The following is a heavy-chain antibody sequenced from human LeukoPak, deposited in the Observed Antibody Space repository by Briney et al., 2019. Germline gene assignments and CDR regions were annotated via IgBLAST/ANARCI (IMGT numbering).Heavy chain of an antibody. CDR1: GFTFSSYW. V-gene: IGHV3-7*01. D-gene: IGHD6-19*01. Sequence: GGSLRLSCAASGFTFSSYWMNGVRQAPGKGLEWAATIKEDGSEKYYVDSVKGRFTISRDNVKELMYLQMHSLRAEDTAIYYCARGSLYSSACSYRHPDYWGQGTLVTVYS. CDR2: IKEDGSEK. CDR3: ARGSLYSSACSYRHPDY. J-gene: IGHJ4*02.